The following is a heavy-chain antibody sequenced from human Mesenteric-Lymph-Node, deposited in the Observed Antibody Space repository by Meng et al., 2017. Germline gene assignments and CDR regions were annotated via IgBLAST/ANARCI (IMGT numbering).Heavy chain of an antibody. D-gene: IGHD6-13*01. V-gene: IGHV3-7*01. CDR1: GFTFSSYW. CDR2: IKQDGSER. J-gene: IGHJ4*02. Sequence: GGSLRLSCAASGFTFSSYWMSWVRQAPGKGLEWVANIKQDGSERYYVDSVKGRFTISRDNAKNTLYLQMNSLTAEDTAVYYCARVGSSAAGTRMGYDYWGQGTLVTVSS. CDR3: ARVGSSAAGTRMGYDY.